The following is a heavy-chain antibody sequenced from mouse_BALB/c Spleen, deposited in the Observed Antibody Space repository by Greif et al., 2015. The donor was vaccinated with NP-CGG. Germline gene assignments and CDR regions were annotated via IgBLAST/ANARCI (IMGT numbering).Heavy chain of an antibody. J-gene: IGHJ4*01. CDR2: ISSGGSYT. CDR3: AKLITGYAMDY. D-gene: IGHD2-4*01. V-gene: IGHV5-9*02. CDR1: GFAFSSYD. Sequence: EVQLVESGGGLVKPGGSLKLSCAASGFAFSSYDMSWVRQTPEKRLEWVATISSGGSYTYYPDSVKGRFTISRDNARNTLYLQMSSLRSEDTALYYCAKLITGYAMDYWGQGTSVTVSS.